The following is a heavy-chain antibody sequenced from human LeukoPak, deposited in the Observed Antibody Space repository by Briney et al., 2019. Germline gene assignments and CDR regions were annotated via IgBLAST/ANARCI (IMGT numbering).Heavy chain of an antibody. CDR2: INWNGGST. CDR1: GFTFDDYG. V-gene: IGHV3-20*04. Sequence: PGGSLRLSCAASGFTFDDYGMSWVRQAPGKGLEWVSGINWNGGSTGYADSVKGRFTISRDNAKNSLYLQIYSLTAQDTAVYYCARDSPGYGSYTDWGQGALVTVSS. D-gene: IGHD6-6*01. J-gene: IGHJ4*02. CDR3: ARDSPGYGSYTD.